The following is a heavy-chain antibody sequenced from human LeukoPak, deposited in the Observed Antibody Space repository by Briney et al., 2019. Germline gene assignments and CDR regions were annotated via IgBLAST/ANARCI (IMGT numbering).Heavy chain of an antibody. V-gene: IGHV3-21*01. CDR3: ARVIVPYGDYDGPNNWFDP. Sequence: GGSLRLSCAASGFTFSSYSMNWVRQAPGKGLEWVSSIISSSSYIYYADSVKGRFTISRDNAKNSLYLQMNSLRAEDTAVYYCARVIVPYGDYDGPNNWFDPWGQGTLVTVSS. CDR2: IISSSSYI. D-gene: IGHD4-17*01. J-gene: IGHJ5*02. CDR1: GFTFSSYS.